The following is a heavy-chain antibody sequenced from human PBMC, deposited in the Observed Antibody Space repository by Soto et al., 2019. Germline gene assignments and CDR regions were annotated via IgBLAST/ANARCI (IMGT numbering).Heavy chain of an antibody. D-gene: IGHD2-21*02. J-gene: IGHJ6*02. V-gene: IGHV1-69*13. CDR1: GGTFSSYA. CDR2: IIHIFGTA. Sequence: GASVKVSCKASGGTFSSYAISGVRQAPARGLEWMGGIIHIFGTANYAQKFQGRVTITADESTSTPYMELSSLRSEDTAVYYSAAILVVTATTHSYYYCGMGVRGQGSKVTV. CDR3: AAILVVTATTHSYYYCGMGV.